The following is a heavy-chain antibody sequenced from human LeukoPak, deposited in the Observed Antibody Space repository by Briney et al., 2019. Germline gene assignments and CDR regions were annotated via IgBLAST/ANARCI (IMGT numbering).Heavy chain of an antibody. J-gene: IGHJ1*01. D-gene: IGHD6-13*01. CDR1: GITLSNYG. Sequence: GGSLRLSCAVPGITLSNYGMSWVRQAPGKGLEWVAGIGGSGGRTNYADSVKGRFTISRDNPKNTLYLQMNSLRAEDTAVYYCAREAHIAAAGKAYFQHWGQGTLVTVSS. V-gene: IGHV3-23*01. CDR2: IGGSGGRT. CDR3: AREAHIAAAGKAYFQH.